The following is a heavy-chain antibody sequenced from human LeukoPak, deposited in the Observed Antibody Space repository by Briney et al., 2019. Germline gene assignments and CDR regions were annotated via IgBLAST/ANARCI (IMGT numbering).Heavy chain of an antibody. D-gene: IGHD1-26*01. Sequence: ASVKVSCKASGYTFTGYYMHRVRQAPGQGLEWMGWINPNSGGTNYAQKFQGRVTVTRDTSISTAYMELSRLRSDDTAVYYCARGTVGATKREATVPHDYWGQGTLVTVSS. CDR1: GYTFTGYY. V-gene: IGHV1-2*02. CDR3: ARGTVGATKREATVPHDY. J-gene: IGHJ4*02. CDR2: INPNSGGT.